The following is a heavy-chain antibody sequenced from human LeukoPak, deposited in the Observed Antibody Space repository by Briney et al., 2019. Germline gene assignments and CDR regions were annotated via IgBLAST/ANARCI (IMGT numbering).Heavy chain of an antibody. D-gene: IGHD3-3*01. V-gene: IGHV3-20*04. CDR1: GFTFDDYG. CDR3: ARESRITIFGVVTDLYYYYMDV. Sequence: GGSLRLFCAASGFTFDDYGMSWVRQAPGKGLEWVSGINWNGGSTGYADSVKGRFTISRDNAKNSLYLQMNSLRAEDTALYYCARESRITIFGVVTDLYYYYMDVWGKGTTVTVSS. CDR2: INWNGGST. J-gene: IGHJ6*03.